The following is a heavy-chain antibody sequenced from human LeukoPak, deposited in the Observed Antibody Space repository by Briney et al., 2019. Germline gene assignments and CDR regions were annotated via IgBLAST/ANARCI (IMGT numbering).Heavy chain of an antibody. CDR1: GYSISSGYY. CDR2: IYHSGST. D-gene: IGHD3-10*01. V-gene: IGHV4-38-2*01. J-gene: IGHJ3*02. Sequence: PSETLSLTCAVSGYSISSGYYWSWIRQPPGKGLEWIGSIYHSGSTYYNPSLKSRVTISVDTSKNQFSLKLSSVTAADTAVYYCARHTQTMVRGVITSSFDIWGQGTMVTVSS. CDR3: ARHTQTMVRGVITSSFDI.